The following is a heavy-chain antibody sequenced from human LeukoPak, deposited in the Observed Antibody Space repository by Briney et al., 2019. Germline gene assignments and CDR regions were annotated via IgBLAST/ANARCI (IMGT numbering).Heavy chain of an antibody. CDR1: GGSISSSSYY. CDR3: ASFEYSSSWGGFDY. V-gene: IGHV4-39*01. J-gene: IGHJ4*02. CDR2: IYYSGST. Sequence: PSETLSLTCTVSGGSISSSSYYWGWIRQPPGKGLEWIGSIYYSGSTYYNPSLKSRVTISVDTSKNQFSLKLSSVTAADTAVYYCASFEYSSSWGGFDYWGQGTLVTVSS. D-gene: IGHD6-6*01.